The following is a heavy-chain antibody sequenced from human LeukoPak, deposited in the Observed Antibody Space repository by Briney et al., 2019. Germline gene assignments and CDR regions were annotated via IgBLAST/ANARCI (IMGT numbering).Heavy chain of an antibody. J-gene: IGHJ3*02. CDR1: GFTFSSYA. CDR3: ARVKDDSSGYSHDAFDI. D-gene: IGHD3-22*01. V-gene: IGHV4-59*01. Sequence: GSLRLSCAASGFTFSSYAMSWVRQAPGKGLEWIGYIYYSGSTNYNPSLKSRVTISVDTSKNQFSLKLSSVTAADTAVYYCARVKDDSSGYSHDAFDIWGQGTMVTVSS. CDR2: IYYSGST.